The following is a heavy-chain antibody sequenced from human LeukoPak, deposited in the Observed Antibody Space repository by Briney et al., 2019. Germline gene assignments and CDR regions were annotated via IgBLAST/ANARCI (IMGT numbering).Heavy chain of an antibody. CDR3: AREHATSALDH. D-gene: IGHD2-2*01. V-gene: IGHV1-46*01. Sequence: ASVKVSCKTSGYTFSSHYWHWVRQAPGQGLEWIGIINPSGGSSGATTYAQKFRGRVSMTRDMSTNTDYMEMSSLRSEDTAVYYCAREHATSALDHWGQGTLVTVSS. J-gene: IGHJ5*02. CDR2: INPSGGSSGAT. CDR1: GYTFSSHY.